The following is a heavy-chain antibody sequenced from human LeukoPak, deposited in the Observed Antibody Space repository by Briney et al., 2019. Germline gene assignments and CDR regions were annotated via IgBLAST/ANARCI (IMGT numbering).Heavy chain of an antibody. D-gene: IGHD3-22*01. CDR2: ISSSGSTI. CDR1: GFTFSSYE. CDR3: AGPYYYDSSGYYSGDY. V-gene: IGHV3-48*03. J-gene: IGHJ4*02. Sequence: GGSLRLSCAASGFTFSSYEMNWVRQAPGKGLEWVSYISSSGSTIYYADSVKGRFTISRDNAKNSLYLQMNSLRAEDTAVYYCAGPYYYDSSGYYSGDYWGQGTLVTVSS.